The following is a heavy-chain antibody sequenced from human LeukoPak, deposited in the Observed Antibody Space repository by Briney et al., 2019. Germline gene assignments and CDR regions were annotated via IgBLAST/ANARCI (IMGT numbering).Heavy chain of an antibody. J-gene: IGHJ4*02. D-gene: IGHD6-25*01. CDR2: INPDGSET. Sequence: PGGSLRLSCADSGFTFSSHWMNWVRQAPGRGLEWVGNINPDGSETYYVDSMKGRFTISRDNAKDSVYLQMNTLRVKDTAVYYCLGSADRGWGQGTLVTVSS. CDR1: GFTFSSHW. V-gene: IGHV3-7*01. CDR3: LGSADRG.